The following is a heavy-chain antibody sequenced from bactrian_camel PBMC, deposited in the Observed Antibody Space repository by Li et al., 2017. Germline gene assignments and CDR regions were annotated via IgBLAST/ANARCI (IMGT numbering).Heavy chain of an antibody. J-gene: IGHJ4*01. CDR1: RVPYSSYC. CDR3: AVDRPIRRPIVTFRKARICGDTDDLY. CDR2: IVSDGST. D-gene: IGHD6*01. V-gene: IGHV3S53*01. Sequence: QVQLVESGGGSVQAGGSLRLSCVGSRVPYSSYCMGWFRQAPGKEREGAAHIVSDGSTRYADSVKGRFTISRDIGENAVRLRMSDLSPRDTAVYFCAVDRPIRRPIVTFRKARICGDTDDLYWGQGTQVTVSS.